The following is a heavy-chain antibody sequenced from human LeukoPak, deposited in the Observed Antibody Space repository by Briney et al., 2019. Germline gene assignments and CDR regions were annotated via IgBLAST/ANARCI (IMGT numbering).Heavy chain of an antibody. CDR1: GGSISSSSHY. J-gene: IGHJ4*02. D-gene: IGHD5-18*01. CDR3: ARLPVYNYGVDY. Sequence: SETLPLTCIVSGGSISSSSHYWGWIRQPPGKGLEWIGNIYYSGNTYYNPSLKSRVTISVDTSKNQFSLKLSSVTAADTAVYYCARLPVYNYGVDYWGQGTLVTVSS. V-gene: IGHV4-39*01. CDR2: IYYSGNT.